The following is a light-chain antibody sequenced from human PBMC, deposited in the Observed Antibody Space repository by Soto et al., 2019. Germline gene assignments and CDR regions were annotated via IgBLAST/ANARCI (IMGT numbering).Light chain of an antibody. CDR3: QQYGGSAFS. V-gene: IGKV3-20*01. CDR1: QSVSSSH. CDR2: DAS. J-gene: IGKJ2*03. Sequence: IVLTQSPGTLSLSPGERATLSCRASQSVSSSHLAWYQQKPGQAPRLLMYDASSRATGIPDRFSGSGSVTDFTLTISRLEPEDFAVYYCQQYGGSAFSFGPGTNLEIK.